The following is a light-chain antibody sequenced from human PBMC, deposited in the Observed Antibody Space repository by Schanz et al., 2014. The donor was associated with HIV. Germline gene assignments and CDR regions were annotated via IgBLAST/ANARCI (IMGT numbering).Light chain of an antibody. CDR3: QQRSSWPLFT. V-gene: IGKV3D-20*02. J-gene: IGKJ2*01. CDR1: QSVSSSY. CDR2: GAS. Sequence: EIVLTQSPGTLSLSPGERATLSCRASQSVSSSYLAWYHQKPAQAPRLLIYGASSRATGIPARFSGSGSGTEFTLTISRLEPEDFAVYYCQQRSSWPLFTFGQGTKLEIK.